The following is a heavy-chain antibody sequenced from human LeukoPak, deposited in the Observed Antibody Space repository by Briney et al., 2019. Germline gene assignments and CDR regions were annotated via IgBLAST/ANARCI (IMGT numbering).Heavy chain of an antibody. D-gene: IGHD6-19*01. V-gene: IGHV3-30-3*01. CDR1: GFTLSSNP. CDR3: AREIGSSGWAGFFDY. J-gene: IGHJ4*02. Sequence: GGSLRLSCAASGFTLSSNPMHWVRQAPGKGLEWVAVISGDGSGKSDADSVKGRFTVSRDNSKNTLYLQMNSLRTEDTAVYYCAREIGSSGWAGFFDYWGQGTLVTVSS. CDR2: ISGDGSGK.